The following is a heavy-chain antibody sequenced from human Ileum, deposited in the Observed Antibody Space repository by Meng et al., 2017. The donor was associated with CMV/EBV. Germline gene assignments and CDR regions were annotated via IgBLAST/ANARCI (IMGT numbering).Heavy chain of an antibody. J-gene: IGHJ5*02. D-gene: IGHD2-2*01. CDR3: AKDPTFGTITRLDP. V-gene: IGHV3-30*02. Sequence: GESLKISCAASGFTFSSYGMHWARQAPGKGLQWVAFIRYDGSNQYYADSVKGRFTISRDNSNNTLYLQMHSLTVEDTAVYYCAKDPTFGTITRLDPWGQGTLVTVSS. CDR2: IRYDGSNQ. CDR1: GFTFSSYG.